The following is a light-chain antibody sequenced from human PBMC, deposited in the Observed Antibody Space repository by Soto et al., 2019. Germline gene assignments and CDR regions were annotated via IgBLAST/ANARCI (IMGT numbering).Light chain of an antibody. CDR2: EVN. J-gene: IGLJ1*01. CDR1: SSDVGGYNF. Sequence: QSALTQPPSASGSPGQSVTISCTGTSSDVGGYNFVSWYQQHPGKVPKLMVYEVNQRPSGVPDRFPGSKSGNTASLTVSGLQADDEADYYCTSYAGGNNVFGTGTKVTVL. V-gene: IGLV2-8*01. CDR3: TSYAGGNNV.